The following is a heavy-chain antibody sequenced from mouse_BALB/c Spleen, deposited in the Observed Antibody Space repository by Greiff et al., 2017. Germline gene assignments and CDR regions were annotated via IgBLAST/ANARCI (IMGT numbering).Heavy chain of an antibody. CDR3: AREGGVRRTPFAY. Sequence: LVKTGASVKISCKASGYSFTGYYMHWVKQSPGKSLEWIGYISCYNGATSYNQKFKGKATFTVDTSSSTAYMQFNSLTSEDSAVYYCAREGGVRRTPFAYWGQGTLVTVSA. J-gene: IGHJ3*01. V-gene: IGHV1S34*01. CDR2: ISCYNGAT. D-gene: IGHD2-14*01. CDR1: GYSFTGYY.